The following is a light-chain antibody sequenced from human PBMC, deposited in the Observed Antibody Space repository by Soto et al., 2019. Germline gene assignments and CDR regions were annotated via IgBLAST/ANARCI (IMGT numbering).Light chain of an antibody. CDR3: SSFTTSYFYV. V-gene: IGLV2-14*01. J-gene: IGLJ1*01. CDR1: GSDIGAYNY. Sequence: QSVLTQPASVSGSPGQSITISCTGCGSDIGAYNYVSWYQQHPGKAPKLLIHGVTRRPSGVSSRFSASKSAYTASLTISGLQAEDEATYFCSSFTTSYFYVFGPGTKVTVL. CDR2: GVT.